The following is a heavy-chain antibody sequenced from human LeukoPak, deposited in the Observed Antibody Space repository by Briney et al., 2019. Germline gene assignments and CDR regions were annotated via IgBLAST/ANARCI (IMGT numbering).Heavy chain of an antibody. D-gene: IGHD1-26*01. J-gene: IGHJ3*02. CDR3: ARGRGRNAFDI. V-gene: IGHV4-39*01. Sequence: PSETLSLTCTVSGGSISSSSYYWGWIRQPPGKGLEWIGSIYYSGSTYYNPSLKSRVTISVDTSKNQFSLKLSSVTAADAAVYYCARGRGRNAFDIWGQGTMVTVSS. CDR2: IYYSGST. CDR1: GGSISSSSYY.